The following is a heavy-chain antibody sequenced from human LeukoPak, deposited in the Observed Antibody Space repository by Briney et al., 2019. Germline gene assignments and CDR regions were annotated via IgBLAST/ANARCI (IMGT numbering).Heavy chain of an antibody. Sequence: GGSLRLSCEASGFTFSTYGMSWVRQAPGKGLEWVAFIRYDGSNKYYADSVKGRFTISRDNSKNTLYLQMNSLRAEDTAVYYCAKDRRVYGSGSYSVYFDYWGQGTLVTVSS. CDR2: IRYDGSNK. CDR1: GFTFSTYG. CDR3: AKDRRVYGSGSYSVYFDY. J-gene: IGHJ4*02. V-gene: IGHV3-30*02. D-gene: IGHD3-10*01.